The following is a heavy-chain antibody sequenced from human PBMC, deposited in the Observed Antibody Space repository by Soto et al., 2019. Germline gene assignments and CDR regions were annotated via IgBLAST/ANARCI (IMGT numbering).Heavy chain of an antibody. D-gene: IGHD3-22*01. CDR3: ARGDYYDSSGPFSDAFDI. CDR2: INSDGSTT. J-gene: IGHJ3*02. V-gene: IGHV3-74*01. Sequence: PGGSLRLSCAASGFTFSRNWMHSVRQAPGKGLVWVSRINSDGSTTDYADSVKGRFTISRDNAKNSLYLQMNSLRAEDTAVYYCARGDYYDSSGPFSDAFDIWGQGTMVTVSS. CDR1: GFTFSRNW.